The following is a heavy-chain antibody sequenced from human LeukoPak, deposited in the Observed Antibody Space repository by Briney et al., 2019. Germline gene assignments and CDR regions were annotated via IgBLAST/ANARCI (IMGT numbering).Heavy chain of an antibody. CDR3: ARRPQSYYGMDV. Sequence: GESLKISCKGSGYTFSNYWIGWVRQMPGKGLEWMEIIYPGDPDTRYSPSFQGQVTISADKSISTTYLQWSSLKASDTAMYYCARRPQSYYGMDVWGQGTTVTVSS. J-gene: IGHJ6*02. V-gene: IGHV5-51*01. CDR2: IYPGDPDT. CDR1: GYTFSNYW.